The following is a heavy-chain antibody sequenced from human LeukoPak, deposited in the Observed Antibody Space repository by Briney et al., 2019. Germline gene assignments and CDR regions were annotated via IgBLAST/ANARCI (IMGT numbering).Heavy chain of an antibody. Sequence: SGGSLRLSCAASGFTFSSYGMHWVRQAPGKGLEWVAVISYDGSNKYYADSVKGRFTISRDNSKNTLYLQMNSLRAEDTAVYYCAKGGSGWYSGGAFDIWGQGTMVTVSS. D-gene: IGHD6-19*01. CDR3: AKGGSGWYSGGAFDI. V-gene: IGHV3-30*18. J-gene: IGHJ3*02. CDR2: ISYDGSNK. CDR1: GFTFSSYG.